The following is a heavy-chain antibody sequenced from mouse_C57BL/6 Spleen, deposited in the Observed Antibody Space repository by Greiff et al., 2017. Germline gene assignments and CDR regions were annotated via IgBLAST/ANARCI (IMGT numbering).Heavy chain of an antibody. V-gene: IGHV1-63*01. Sequence: VKLQESGAELVRPGTSVKMSCTASGYTFTNYWIGWAKQRPGHGLEWIGDIYPGGGYNNYNEKFKGKATLTADKSSRTAYMQFSSLTSEDSAISHCARSSDSSGWGAYWGQGTLVTVSA. CDR3: ARSSDSSGWGAY. D-gene: IGHD3-2*02. CDR2: IYPGGGYN. J-gene: IGHJ3*01. CDR1: GYTFTNYW.